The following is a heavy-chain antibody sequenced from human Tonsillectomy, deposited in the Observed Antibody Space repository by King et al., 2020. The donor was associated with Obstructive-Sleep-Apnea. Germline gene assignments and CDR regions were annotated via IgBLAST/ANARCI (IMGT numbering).Heavy chain of an antibody. D-gene: IGHD4-17*01. CDR1: GGSISSYY. J-gene: IGHJ4*02. CDR2: IXYSGST. CDR3: ARARGVTTHFDY. V-gene: IGHV4-59*01. Sequence: VQLXESGPGXVKPSETLSLTCTVSGGSISSYYWSWIRQPPGKGLEWIGYIXYSGSTNYNPSLKSRVTISVDTSKNQFSLKLSSVTAADTAVYYCARARGVTTHFDYWGQGTLVTVSS.